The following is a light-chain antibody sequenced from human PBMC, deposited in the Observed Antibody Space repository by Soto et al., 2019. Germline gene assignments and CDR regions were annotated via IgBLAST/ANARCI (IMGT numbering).Light chain of an antibody. CDR2: DAS. Sequence: DIQMTQSPSTLSASVGDRVAITCRASQRISSWLAWYQQRPGKAPKLLIYDASSLQSGVPSRFSGSGSGTEFTLTISSLQPDDFATYYCQQYNSYSWTFGQGTKVDI. CDR3: QQYNSYSWT. V-gene: IGKV1-5*01. CDR1: QRISSW. J-gene: IGKJ1*01.